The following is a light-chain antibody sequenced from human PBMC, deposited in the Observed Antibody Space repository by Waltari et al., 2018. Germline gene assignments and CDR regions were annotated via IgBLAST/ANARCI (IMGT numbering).Light chain of an antibody. CDR2: GAS. CDR3: QQPGRSPT. CDR1: QSV. J-gene: IGKJ1*01. V-gene: IGKV3-20*01. Sequence: ESEWTQSPATLSLSPGERATLPCRPSQSVGWYQQKPGQPTRLLVYGASTRATGTQDRFSSTWFGTDFTLTISSLEPEDFAIYYWQQPGRSPTFGQGTKVEIK.